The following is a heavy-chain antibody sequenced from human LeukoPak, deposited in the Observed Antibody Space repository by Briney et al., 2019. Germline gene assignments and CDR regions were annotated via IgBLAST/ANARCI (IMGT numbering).Heavy chain of an antibody. Sequence: ASVKVSCKASGYTFTGYYMHWVRQAPGQGLEWMGIINPSGGSTSYAQKFQGRVTMTRDMSTSTVYMELSSLRSEDTAVYYCARDLGNYYGSGSTWGQGTLVTVSS. CDR2: INPSGGST. CDR3: ARDLGNYYGSGST. CDR1: GYTFTGYY. J-gene: IGHJ4*02. V-gene: IGHV1-46*01. D-gene: IGHD3-10*01.